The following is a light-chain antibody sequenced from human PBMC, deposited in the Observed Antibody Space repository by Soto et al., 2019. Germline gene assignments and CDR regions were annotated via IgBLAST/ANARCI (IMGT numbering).Light chain of an antibody. CDR3: QQSYVTPFT. Sequence: DLQMTQSPSSLSASVGDRVAISCRANQSISTYLNWYQQKPGKAPKLLIYAASSLQSGVPSSFSGSGSGTDFTLTISSLQPEDFATYYCQQSYVTPFTFGQGTKLEIK. J-gene: IGKJ2*01. V-gene: IGKV1-39*01. CDR1: QSISTY. CDR2: AAS.